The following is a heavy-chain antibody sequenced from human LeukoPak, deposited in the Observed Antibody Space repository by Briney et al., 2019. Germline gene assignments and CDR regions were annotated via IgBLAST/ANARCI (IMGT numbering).Heavy chain of an antibody. J-gene: IGHJ4*02. CDR1: GFIFSDYY. CDR3: AGHSGGYYYEIDY. CDR2: LTSRSSGSTK. D-gene: IGHD3-22*01. Sequence: GGSLRLTCAATGFIFSDYYMSWIRQAPGKGLEWISYLTSRSSGSTKYYADSVKGRFTISRDNSKSTLYLQMNSLRVEDTAVYYCAGHSGGYYYEIDYWGQGTLVTVSS. V-gene: IGHV3-11*01.